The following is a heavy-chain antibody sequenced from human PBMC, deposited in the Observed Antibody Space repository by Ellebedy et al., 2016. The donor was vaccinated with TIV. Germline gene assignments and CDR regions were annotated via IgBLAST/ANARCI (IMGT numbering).Heavy chain of an antibody. Sequence: MPSETLSLTCTVSGDSISGYYWSWSRQPPGKRLEWIASIYYSGYTNHNPSLKSRVTVSLDTSKNQFSLKLSSVTAADTAVYYCASSRERPLYWYFGLWGRGTLVTVSS. D-gene: IGHD5-24*01. J-gene: IGHJ2*01. CDR2: IYYSGYT. CDR1: GDSISGYY. CDR3: ASSRERPLYWYFGL. V-gene: IGHV4-59*01.